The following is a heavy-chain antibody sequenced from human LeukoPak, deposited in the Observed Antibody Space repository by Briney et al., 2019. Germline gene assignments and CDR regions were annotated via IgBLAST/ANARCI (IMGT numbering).Heavy chain of an antibody. V-gene: IGHV4-39*01. CDR3: ASSYDSSGYYFVLWYFDL. CDR2: IYYGGST. CDR1: GDSISSDNYY. Sequence: SSETLSLTCTVSGDSISSDNYYWSWIRQPPGKGLDWIGSIYYGGSTYYKSSLKSRVTISVDTTKNQLSLKLNSVTAADTAVYYCASSYDSSGYYFVLWYFDLWGRGTLVTVSS. J-gene: IGHJ2*01. D-gene: IGHD3-22*01.